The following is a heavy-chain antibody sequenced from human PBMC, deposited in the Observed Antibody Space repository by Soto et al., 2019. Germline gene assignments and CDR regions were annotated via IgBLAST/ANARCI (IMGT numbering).Heavy chain of an antibody. V-gene: IGHV3-30-3*01. J-gene: IGHJ6*02. CDR3: AREAESVVGATYYYFYGMDV. CDR1: GFTFSDYT. Sequence: QPGGSLRLSCASSGFTFSDYTMHWVRQAPGTGLDWLTLISRDGSNLYYADSVKGRFTISRDNSKNTLYLQMSSLRPEDTAIYYCAREAESVVGATYYYFYGMDVWGQGTTVTVSS. D-gene: IGHD1-26*01. CDR2: ISRDGSNL.